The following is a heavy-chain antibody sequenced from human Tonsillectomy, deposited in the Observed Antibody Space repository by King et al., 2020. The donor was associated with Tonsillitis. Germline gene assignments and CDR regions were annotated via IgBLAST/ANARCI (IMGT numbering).Heavy chain of an antibody. CDR3: TPPPDTVLGPAAPGY. CDR1: GFTFSNAW. V-gene: IGHV3-15*07. D-gene: IGHD2-2*01. CDR2: ITSKTDGGTT. J-gene: IGHJ4*02. Sequence: VQLVESGGGLVKPGGSLRLSCAASGFTFSNAWMNWVRQAPGKGREWVGRITSKTDGGTTDYAAPVKDRVIISRDDSKNKLYLQMNSLKTEDTAVYYCTPPPDTVLGPAAPGYWGQGTLVSVSS.